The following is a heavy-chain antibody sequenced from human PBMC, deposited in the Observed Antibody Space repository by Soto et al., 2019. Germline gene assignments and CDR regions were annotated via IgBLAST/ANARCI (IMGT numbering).Heavy chain of an antibody. J-gene: IGHJ4*02. D-gene: IGHD5-18*01. Sequence: ASVKVSCKASGYSFTDYDINWLRQATGQGLEWMGWMNPNSGNTGYSQKFQGRVTMTRDTSTSTAYMELSSLTSDDTAVYYCAIDSPSRRVTPFDYWGQGTLVTVSS. CDR1: GYSFTDYD. CDR2: MNPNSGNT. CDR3: AIDSPSRRVTPFDY. V-gene: IGHV1-8*01.